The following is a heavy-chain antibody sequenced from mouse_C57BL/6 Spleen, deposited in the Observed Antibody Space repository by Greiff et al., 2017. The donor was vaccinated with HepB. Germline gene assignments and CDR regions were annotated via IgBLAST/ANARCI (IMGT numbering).Heavy chain of an antibody. V-gene: IGHV5-17*01. CDR3: ARDGYSGYFDY. CDR2: ISSGSSTI. D-gene: IGHD2-3*01. J-gene: IGHJ2*01. CDR1: GFTFSDYG. Sequence: EVQGVESGGGLVKPGGSLKLSCAASGFTFSDYGMHWVRQAPEKGLEWVAYISSGSSTIYYADTVKGRFTISRDNAKNTLFLQMTSLRSEDTAMYYCARDGYSGYFDYWGQGTTLTVSS.